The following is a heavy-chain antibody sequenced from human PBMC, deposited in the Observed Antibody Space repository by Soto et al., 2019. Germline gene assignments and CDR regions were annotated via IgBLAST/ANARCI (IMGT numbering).Heavy chain of an antibody. V-gene: IGHV4-59*01. J-gene: IGHJ4*02. CDR3: AREDYDSSGYPLGYFDY. D-gene: IGHD3-22*01. Sequence: ASETLSLTCTVSGGSISSYYCSWIRQHPGKGLGWIEYIYYSGSTNYNPSLKSRVTISVDTSKNQFSLKLSSVTAADTAVYYCAREDYDSSGYPLGYFDYWGQGTLVTVSS. CDR2: IYYSGST. CDR1: GGSISSYY.